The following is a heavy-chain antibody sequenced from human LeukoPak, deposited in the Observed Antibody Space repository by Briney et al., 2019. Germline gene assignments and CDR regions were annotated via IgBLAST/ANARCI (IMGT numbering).Heavy chain of an antibody. CDR1: GGSISSYY. CDR2: IYYSGIT. CDR3: ARQSGNGYSGFDFQAFDI. D-gene: IGHD5-12*01. V-gene: IGHV4-59*08. Sequence: SETLSLTCTISGGSISSYYWSWIRQPPGKGLEWSGYIYYSGITNYNPSLKSRVTISVDTSKNQFSLKLSSVTAADTAVYYCARQSGNGYSGFDFQAFDIWGQGTMVTVSS. J-gene: IGHJ3*02.